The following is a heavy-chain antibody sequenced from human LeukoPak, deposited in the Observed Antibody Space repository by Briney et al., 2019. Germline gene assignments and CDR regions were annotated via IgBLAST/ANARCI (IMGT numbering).Heavy chain of an antibody. Sequence: SETLSLTCAVSGYSISSGYYWGWIRQPPGKGLEWIGIIDHGGSTYYNPSLKSRVTLSVDTYKNQFSLKLSSVTAADTAVYYCARLLPYYYYTDVWGKGTTVTVSS. CDR3: ARLLPYYYYTDV. D-gene: IGHD2-15*01. CDR2: IDHGGST. CDR1: GYSISSGYY. V-gene: IGHV4-38-2*01. J-gene: IGHJ6*03.